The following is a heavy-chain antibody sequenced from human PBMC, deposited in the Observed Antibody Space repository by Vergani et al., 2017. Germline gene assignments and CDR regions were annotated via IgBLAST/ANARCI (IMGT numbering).Heavy chain of an antibody. CDR1: GYTFTGYY. CDR2: INPNSGGT. V-gene: IGHV1-2*02. CDR3: AKLAHCSLANCPPDY. J-gene: IGHJ4*02. D-gene: IGHD2-15*01. Sequence: QVQLVQSGAEVKKPGASVKVSCKASGYTFTGYYMHWVRQAPGQGLEWMGWINPNSGGTNYAQKFQGRVTMTRDTSISTAYMELSRLRSADTAVYYCAKLAHCSLANCPPDYWGQGTRVTVS.